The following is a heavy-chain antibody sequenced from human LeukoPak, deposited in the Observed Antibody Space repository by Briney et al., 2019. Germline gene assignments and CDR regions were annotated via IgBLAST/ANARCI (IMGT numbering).Heavy chain of an antibody. CDR3: AKDYSSSIDY. CDR2: IRYDGSNK. J-gene: IGHJ4*02. CDR1: GFTFSSYG. D-gene: IGHD6-13*01. Sequence: PGRSLRLSCAASGFTFSSYGMHWVRQAPGKGLEWVAFIRYDGSNKYYADSVKGRFTTSRDNSKNTLYLQMNSLRAEDTAVYYCAKDYSSSIDYWGQGTLVTVSS. V-gene: IGHV3-30*02.